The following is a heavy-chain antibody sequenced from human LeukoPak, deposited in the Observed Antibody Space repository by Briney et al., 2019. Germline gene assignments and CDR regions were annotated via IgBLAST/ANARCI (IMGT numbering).Heavy chain of an antibody. D-gene: IGHD3-10*01. CDR1: GFTLSSCG. V-gene: IGHV3-30*18. Sequence: GTSLRLSCVASGFTLSSCGMHWVRQAPGKGLEWVAVITYDGITTYSDDSVKGRFTISRDTSKSTLHLQMNNLRPEDTGVYFCVKEQGSGYYRTADYWGQETLVTVPS. CDR3: VKEQGSGYYRTADY. CDR2: ITYDGITT. J-gene: IGHJ4*02.